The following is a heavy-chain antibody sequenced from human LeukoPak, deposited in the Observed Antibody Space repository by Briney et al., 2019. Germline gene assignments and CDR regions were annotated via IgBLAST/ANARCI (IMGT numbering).Heavy chain of an antibody. CDR3: TRSYKAYYFDY. J-gene: IGHJ4*02. Sequence: GGSLRLSCAASGFTFSNAWMSWVRQAPGKGLEWVGRIKSKTDGGTTDYAAPVKGRFTISRDDSKNTLYLQMNSLKTEDTAVYHCTRSYKAYYFDYCGQATLVTVSS. V-gene: IGHV3-15*01. D-gene: IGHD1-26*01. CDR2: IKSKTDGGTT. CDR1: GFTFSNAW.